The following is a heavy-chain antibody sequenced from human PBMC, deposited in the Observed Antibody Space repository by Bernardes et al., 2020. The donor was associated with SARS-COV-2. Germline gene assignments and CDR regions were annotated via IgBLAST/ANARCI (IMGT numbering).Heavy chain of an antibody. CDR1: GYTFSNFG. V-gene: IGHV1-18*01. Sequence: ASVKVSCKASGYTFSNFGISWVRQAPGQGLEWMGWISGYNANTNYAQKFQGRVTMTEDRSTDTAYMELSSLRYEDTAVYYCATAPNVVVSTALGPWGQGTLVNVSS. D-gene: IGHD2-2*01. CDR2: ISGYNANT. CDR3: ATAPNVVVSTALGP. J-gene: IGHJ5*02.